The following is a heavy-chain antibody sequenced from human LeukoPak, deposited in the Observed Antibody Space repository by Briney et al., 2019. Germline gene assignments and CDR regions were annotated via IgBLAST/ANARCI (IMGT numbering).Heavy chain of an antibody. CDR3: AKDSIMGAISARYFDY. CDR2: ISGSGGST. V-gene: IGHV3-23*01. CDR1: RFTFISYG. Sequence: GGSLRLSCAASRFTFISYGMSWVRQAPGKGLEWVSTISGSGGSTYYADSMKGRFTISRDNSKNTLYLQMNSLRAEDTAVYYCAKDSIMGAISARYFDYWGQGTLVTVSS. J-gene: IGHJ4*02. D-gene: IGHD1-26*01.